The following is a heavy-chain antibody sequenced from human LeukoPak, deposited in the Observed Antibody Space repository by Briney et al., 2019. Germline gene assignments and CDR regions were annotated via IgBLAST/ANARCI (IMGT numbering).Heavy chain of an antibody. V-gene: IGHV4-59*12. CDR1: GGSISSYY. D-gene: IGHD2-15*01. J-gene: IGHJ6*03. CDR3: ARGDNCSGGSCYPPTYYYYYYMDV. CDR2: IYYSGST. Sequence: SETLSLTCTVSGGSISSYYWSWIRQPPGKGLEWIGYIYYSGSTYYNPSLKSRVTISVDTSKNQFSLKLSSVTAADTAVYYCARGDNCSGGSCYPPTYYYYYYMDVWGKGTTVTVSS.